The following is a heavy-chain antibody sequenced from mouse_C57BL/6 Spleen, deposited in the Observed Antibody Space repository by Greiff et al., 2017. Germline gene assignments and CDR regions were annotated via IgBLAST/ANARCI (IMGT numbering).Heavy chain of an antibody. CDR2: INPRSGYT. CDR3: STRHYYGGFDY. Sequence: VQLQESGAELAKPGASVKLSCKASGYTFTSDWMHWVKQRPGQGLEWIGYINPRSGYTKYNQKFKDKATFTADKSSSTAYMQLSSLTYEDSAVVYCSTRHYYGGFDYWGHGPTLTVSS. D-gene: IGHD1-1*01. CDR1: GYTFTSDW. J-gene: IGHJ2*01. V-gene: IGHV1-7*01.